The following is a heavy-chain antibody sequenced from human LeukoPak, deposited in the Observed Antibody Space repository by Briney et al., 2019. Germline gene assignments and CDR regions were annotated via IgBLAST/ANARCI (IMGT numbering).Heavy chain of an antibody. CDR2: IYYSGST. V-gene: IGHV4-30-4*01. CDR1: GGSISSGDYY. Sequence: SETLSLTCTVSGGSISSGDYYWSWIRQPPGKGLEWIGYIYYSGSTYYNPSLKSRVTISVDTSKNQFSLKLSSVTAADTAVYYCARGLYHYDSSGYHTAFDYWGQGTLVTVSS. CDR3: ARGLYHYDSSGYHTAFDY. J-gene: IGHJ4*02. D-gene: IGHD3-22*01.